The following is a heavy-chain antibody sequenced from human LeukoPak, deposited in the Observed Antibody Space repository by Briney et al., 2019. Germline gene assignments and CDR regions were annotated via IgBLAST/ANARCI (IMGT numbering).Heavy chain of an antibody. J-gene: IGHJ4*02. V-gene: IGHV4-59*01. CDR2: IYYSGST. Sequence: SETLSLTRTVSGGSISSYYWSWIRQPPGKGLEWIGYIYYSGSTNYNPSLKSRVTISVDTSKNQFSLKLSSVTAADTAVYYCARVRYSYGYELGYWGQGTLVTVSS. D-gene: IGHD5-18*01. CDR3: ARVRYSYGYELGY. CDR1: GGSISSYY.